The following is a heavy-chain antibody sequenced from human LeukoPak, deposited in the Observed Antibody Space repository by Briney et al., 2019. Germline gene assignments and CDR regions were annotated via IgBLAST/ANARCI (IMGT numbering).Heavy chain of an antibody. J-gene: IGHJ4*02. V-gene: IGHV3-48*01. D-gene: IGHD1-26*01. CDR1: GFTFSNYW. Sequence: GGSLRLSCAASGFTFSNYWMNWVRQVPGKGLEWVSYISSSSSTIYYAGAVKGRFTISRDNAKNSLYLQMNSLRAEDTAVYYCARVGAMRWDYWGQGTLVTVSS. CDR2: ISSSSSTI. CDR3: ARVGAMRWDY.